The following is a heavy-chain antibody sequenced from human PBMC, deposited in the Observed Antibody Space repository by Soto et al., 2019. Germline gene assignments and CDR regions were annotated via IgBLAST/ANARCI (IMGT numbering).Heavy chain of an antibody. CDR3: ARARGYCSSTSCYYYGMDV. CDR2: ISSSGSTI. CDR1: GFTFGSYE. J-gene: IGHJ6*02. V-gene: IGHV3-48*03. D-gene: IGHD2-2*01. Sequence: EVHLVESGGGLVQPGGSLRLSCAASGFTFGSYEMNWVRQVPGKGLELVSYISSSGSTIHYADSVKGRFTIYRDNSKNTLYLQMNSLRAEDTAVYYCARARGYCSSTSCYYYGMDVWGQGTTVTVSS.